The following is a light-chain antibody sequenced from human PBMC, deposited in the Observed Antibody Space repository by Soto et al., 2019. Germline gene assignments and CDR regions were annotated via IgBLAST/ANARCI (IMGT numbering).Light chain of an antibody. CDR1: QSISSR. V-gene: IGKV1-5*03. CDR3: QQYNSYSLPYT. J-gene: IGKJ2*01. CDR2: KAS. Sequence: DIPMTQSPSTLSASVGDRVTITCRASQSISSRLAWYQQKPGKAPKLLIYKASSLESGVPSRFSGSGSGTEFTLTISSLQPDDFATYYCQQYNSYSLPYTFGQGTKLEIK.